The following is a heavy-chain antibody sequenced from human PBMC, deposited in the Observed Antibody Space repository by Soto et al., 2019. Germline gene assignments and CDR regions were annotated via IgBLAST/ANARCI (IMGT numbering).Heavy chain of an antibody. CDR1: GFTFSSHW. CDR2: ITNDGSAT. Sequence: GGSLRLSCAASGFTFSSHWMHWVRQVPGKGLVWVSRITNDGSATSYADSVKGRFTMSRDNVKNTVYLQMNSLRVEDTAMYYCARAGGTRYNNGVQDNWGQGTLVTVSS. J-gene: IGHJ4*02. V-gene: IGHV3-74*01. D-gene: IGHD2-8*01. CDR3: ARAGGTRYNNGVQDN.